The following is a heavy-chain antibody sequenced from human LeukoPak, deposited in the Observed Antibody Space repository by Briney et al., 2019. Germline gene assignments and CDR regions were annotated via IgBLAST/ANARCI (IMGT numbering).Heavy chain of an antibody. CDR3: ARNGHYYDSSGPFDI. J-gene: IGHJ3*02. CDR2: IYPGDSDT. CDR1: GYIFTSYW. Sequence: GASLQISCKGSGYIFTSYWIGWGRQLPGKGLEGMGIIYPGDSDTRYSPSFQGQVTISADKSISTAYLQWSSLKASDTAMYYCARNGHYYDSSGPFDIWGQGTMVTVSS. V-gene: IGHV5-51*01. D-gene: IGHD3-22*01.